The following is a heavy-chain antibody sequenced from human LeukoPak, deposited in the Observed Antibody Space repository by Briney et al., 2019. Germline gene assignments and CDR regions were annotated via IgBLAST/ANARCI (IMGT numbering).Heavy chain of an antibody. D-gene: IGHD7-27*01. Sequence: SETLSLTCTVSGGSIRSGTDYWSWIRQPAGKGLEWIGRVYMSGSTDYNPSFKSRVTMSVDTSKNQVSLKLRSVTAADTAVYYCARVVWGGDFHYSLDVWGKGTTVIVSS. CDR1: GGSIRSGTDY. J-gene: IGHJ6*03. CDR2: VYMSGST. CDR3: ARVVWGGDFHYSLDV. V-gene: IGHV4-61*02.